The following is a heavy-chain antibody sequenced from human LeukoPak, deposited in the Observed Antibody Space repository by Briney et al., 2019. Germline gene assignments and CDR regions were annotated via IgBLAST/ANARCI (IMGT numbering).Heavy chain of an antibody. CDR2: INHSGST. J-gene: IGHJ6*02. Sequence: SETLSLTCAVYGGSFSGYYWSWIRQPPGKGLEWIGEINHSGSTNYNPSLKSRVTISVDTSKNQFSLKLSSVTAADTAVYYCASLIVPSSPYYYGMDVWGQGTTVTVSS. D-gene: IGHD2-8*01. CDR3: ASLIVPSSPYYYGMDV. V-gene: IGHV4-34*01. CDR1: GGSFSGYY.